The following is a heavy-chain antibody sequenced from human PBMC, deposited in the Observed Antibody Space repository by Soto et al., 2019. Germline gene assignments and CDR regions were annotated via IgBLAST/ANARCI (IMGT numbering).Heavy chain of an antibody. D-gene: IGHD4-4*01. V-gene: IGHV5-51*01. J-gene: IGHJ6*02. Sequence: FLKISCETSGYSFTTYWLAWVRQRPGKGLEWMGIINPGIINPADSDIRYSPSFQGRVTISADRSINTAYLQWSGLEASDTAIYYCARHEQFYYQFYGMDVWGQGTTVTVSS. CDR2: INPGIINPADSDI. CDR1: GYSFTTYW. CDR3: ARHEQFYYQFYGMDV.